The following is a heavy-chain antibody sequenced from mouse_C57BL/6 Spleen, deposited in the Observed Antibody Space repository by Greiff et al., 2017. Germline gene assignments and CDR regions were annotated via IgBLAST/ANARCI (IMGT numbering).Heavy chain of an antibody. CDR1: GYTFTDYN. Sequence: EVKLMESGPELVKPGASVKMSCKASGYTFTDYNMHWVKQSHGKSLEWIGYINPNNGGTSYNQKFKGKATLTVNTSSSTAYMELRSLTAEDSAVYYCARWVTTVVGAMDYWGQGTSVTVSS. V-gene: IGHV1-22*01. CDR3: ARWVTTVVGAMDY. D-gene: IGHD1-1*01. CDR2: INPNNGGT. J-gene: IGHJ4*01.